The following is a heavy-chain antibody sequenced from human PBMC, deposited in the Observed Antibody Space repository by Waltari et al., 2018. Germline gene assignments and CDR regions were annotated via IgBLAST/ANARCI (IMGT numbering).Heavy chain of an antibody. V-gene: IGHV3-23*01. CDR2: ISGSGGST. CDR1: GITFSTYA. J-gene: IGHJ4*02. Sequence: EVQLLESGGGLVQPGGSLRLSCAASGITFSTYATNRARQAPGQGLEWVSGISGSGGSTYYAESVKGRFTISRDNSRNTLFLQMNSLRAEDTAVYYCVKGPPSALRPLDYWGQGTLVTVSS. D-gene: IGHD6-6*01. CDR3: VKGPPSALRPLDY.